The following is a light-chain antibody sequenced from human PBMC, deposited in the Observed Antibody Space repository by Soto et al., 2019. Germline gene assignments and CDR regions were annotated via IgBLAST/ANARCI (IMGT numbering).Light chain of an antibody. V-gene: IGKV3-15*01. CDR1: QSVSSN. CDR3: QQYNNWPLYT. Sequence: EIVMTQSPDTLSVSPGERATLSCRASQSVSSNIAWYQQKPGQAPRLLIYGSTTRATGIPARFSGSGSGTEFTLTISGLQSEDFAVYYCQQYNNWPLYTFGQGTKLEI. J-gene: IGKJ2*01. CDR2: GST.